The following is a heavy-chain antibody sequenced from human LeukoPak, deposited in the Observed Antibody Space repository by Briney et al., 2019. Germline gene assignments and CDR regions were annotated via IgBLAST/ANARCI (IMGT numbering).Heavy chain of an antibody. CDR1: GYSISSGYY. V-gene: IGHV4-38-2*01. D-gene: IGHD6-13*01. Sequence: PSETLSLTCAVSGYSISSGYYWGWIRQPPGKGLEWIGSIYHSGSTYYNPSLKSRVTISVDTSTNQFSLKLSSVTAADTAVYYCARSSSSWFGPDYWGQGTLVTVSS. J-gene: IGHJ4*02. CDR3: ARSSSSWFGPDY. CDR2: IYHSGST.